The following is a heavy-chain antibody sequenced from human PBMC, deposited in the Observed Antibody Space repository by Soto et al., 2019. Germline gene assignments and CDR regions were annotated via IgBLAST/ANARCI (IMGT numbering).Heavy chain of an antibody. D-gene: IGHD2-15*01. CDR2: INHSGST. V-gene: IGHV4-34*01. Sequence: PSETLSLTCAVYGGSFSGYYWSWIRQPPGKGLEWIGEINHSGSTNYNPSLKSRVTISVDTSKNQFSLKLSSVTAADTAVYYCARGRIVVVVAATPIFDYWGQGTLVTVSS. J-gene: IGHJ4*02. CDR1: GGSFSGYY. CDR3: ARGRIVVVVAATPIFDY.